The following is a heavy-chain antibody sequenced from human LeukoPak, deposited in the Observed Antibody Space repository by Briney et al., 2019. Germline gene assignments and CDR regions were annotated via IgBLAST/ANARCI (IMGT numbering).Heavy chain of an antibody. D-gene: IGHD3-10*01. Sequence: GESLKISYKGSGYSFTSYWISWVRQMPGKGLEWMGRIDPSDSYTNYRPSFQGHVTISADKSISTAYLQWSSLKASDTAMYYCARRNYYGSGSYYALSYWGQGTLVTVSS. CDR2: IDPSDSYT. J-gene: IGHJ4*02. CDR3: ARRNYYGSGSYYALSY. CDR1: GYSFTSYW. V-gene: IGHV5-10-1*01.